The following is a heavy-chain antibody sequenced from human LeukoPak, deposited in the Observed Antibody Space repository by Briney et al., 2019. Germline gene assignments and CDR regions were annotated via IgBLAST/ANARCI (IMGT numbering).Heavy chain of an antibody. CDR2: ISGSGGST. Sequence: QSGGSLRLSCAASGFTFSSYAMSWVRQAPGKGLEWVSAISGSGGSTYYADSVKGRFTISRDNSKNTLYLQMNSLRAEDTAVYYCAKVIKSGSYYEGFGYWGQGTLVTVSS. V-gene: IGHV3-23*01. D-gene: IGHD1-26*01. CDR3: AKVIKSGSYYEGFGY. CDR1: GFTFSSYA. J-gene: IGHJ4*02.